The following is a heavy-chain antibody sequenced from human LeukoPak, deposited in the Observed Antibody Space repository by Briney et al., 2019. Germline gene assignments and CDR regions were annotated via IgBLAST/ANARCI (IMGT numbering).Heavy chain of an antibody. V-gene: IGHV3-20*04. Sequence: PGVSLRLSCAASGFTFDDYGMGWVRQAPGKGLEWVSGINWNGGSTGYEDSVKGRFTISRDNAKNSLYLQMNSLRAEDTALYYCARVNLLYGSGIGDAFDIWGQGTMVTVSS. CDR1: GFTFDDYG. CDR2: INWNGGST. J-gene: IGHJ3*02. CDR3: ARVNLLYGSGIGDAFDI. D-gene: IGHD3-10*01.